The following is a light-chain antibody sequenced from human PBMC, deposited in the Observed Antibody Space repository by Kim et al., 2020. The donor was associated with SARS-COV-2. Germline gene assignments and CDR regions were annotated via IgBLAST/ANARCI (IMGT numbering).Light chain of an antibody. J-gene: IGKJ1*01. V-gene: IGKV1-39*01. Sequence: VCVGDRVTITCRASQSISNYLNWYQQKPGKAPKLLIYAASSLQSAVPSRFSGSGSGTDFTLTISSLQPEDFATYYCQQSYSTPRTFGQGTKVDIK. CDR2: AAS. CDR1: QSISNY. CDR3: QQSYSTPRT.